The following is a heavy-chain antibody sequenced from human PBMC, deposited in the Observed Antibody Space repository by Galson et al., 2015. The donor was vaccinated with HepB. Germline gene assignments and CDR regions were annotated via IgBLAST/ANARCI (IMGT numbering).Heavy chain of an antibody. Sequence: SLRLSCAASGFTFSSFWMSWVLQAPGKGLEWVANIKQDGTEKYYVDSVEGRFTISRDNAKNSLYLQMNSLRAEDTAVYYCARRRGSNSFDYWGQGTLVTVSS. D-gene: IGHD1-26*01. V-gene: IGHV3-7*03. J-gene: IGHJ4*02. CDR2: IKQDGTEK. CDR1: GFTFSSFW. CDR3: ARRRGSNSFDY.